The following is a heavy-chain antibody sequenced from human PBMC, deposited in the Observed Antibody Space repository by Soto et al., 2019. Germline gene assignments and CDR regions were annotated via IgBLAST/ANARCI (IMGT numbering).Heavy chain of an antibody. V-gene: IGHV4-61*08. CDR3: ARTLPHRPLFDY. J-gene: IGHJ4*02. CDR1: GGSISSGGYY. Sequence: SETLSLTCTVSGGSISSGGYYWSWIRQPPGKGLEFIAYIYYSGGANYNPSLRSRVTISVDTSKNQFSLKLRSVTAADTAVYYCARTLPHRPLFDYWGQGTLVTVSS. CDR2: IYYSGGA.